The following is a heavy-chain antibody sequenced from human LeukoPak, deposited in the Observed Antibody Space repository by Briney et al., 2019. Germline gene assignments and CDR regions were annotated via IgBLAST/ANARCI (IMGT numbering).Heavy chain of an antibody. D-gene: IGHD2-2*01. CDR2: IYYSGST. Sequence: SQTLSLTCTVSGGSISSGGYYWSWIRQHPGKGLEWIGYIYYSGSTYYNPSLKSRVIISVDTSKNQFSLKLSSVTAAGTAVYYCARFVYCSSTSCYYGMDVWGQGTTVTVSS. CDR3: ARFVYCSSTSCYYGMDV. CDR1: GGSISSGGYY. V-gene: IGHV4-30-4*08. J-gene: IGHJ6*02.